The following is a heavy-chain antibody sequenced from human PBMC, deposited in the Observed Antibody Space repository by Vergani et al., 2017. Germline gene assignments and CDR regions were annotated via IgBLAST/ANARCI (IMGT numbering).Heavy chain of an antibody. D-gene: IGHD6-6*01. CDR3: AKDLGTSSGGGWFDP. V-gene: IGHV3-9*02. CDR1: GFTSAGYA. Sequence: EVQLEVSGGGLVLPGRSLRLSCVASGFTSAGYAMHWVRQAPGKGLEWVSGFRWNSNSIGYADSVKGRFTISGDNAKNSLYLQMNSLSAEDTAVYYCAKDLGTSSGGGWFDPWGQGTLVTVSS. J-gene: IGHJ5*02. CDR2: FRWNSNSI.